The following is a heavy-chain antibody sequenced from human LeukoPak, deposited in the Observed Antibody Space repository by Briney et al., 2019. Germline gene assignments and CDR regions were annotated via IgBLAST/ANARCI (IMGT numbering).Heavy chain of an antibody. Sequence: SETLSLICAVSGYSISSGNYWGWIRQPPGKGLEWIGSIYHSGNTFHNPSLKSRVTISVDTSKNQFSLNLSSVTAADTAVYYCARSLGEYYDSSGYLDYWGQGTLVTVSS. D-gene: IGHD3-22*01. CDR3: ARSLGEYYDSSGYLDY. V-gene: IGHV4-38-2*01. CDR2: IYHSGNT. J-gene: IGHJ4*02. CDR1: GYSISSGNY.